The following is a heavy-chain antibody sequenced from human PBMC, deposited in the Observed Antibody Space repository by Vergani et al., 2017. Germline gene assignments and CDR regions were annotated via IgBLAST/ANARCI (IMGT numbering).Heavy chain of an antibody. Sequence: QVQLVQSGAEVKKPGASVKVSCKASGYTFTGYYMHWVRQAPGQGLEWMGWINPNSGGTNYAQKFQGRVTMTRDTSISTAYMELSRLRSDDTAVYYCARDVGGRQLLLPDFDYWGQGTLVTVSS. D-gene: IGHD2-15*01. CDR3: ARDVGGRQLLLPDFDY. V-gene: IGHV1-2*02. CDR1: GYTFTGYY. J-gene: IGHJ4*02. CDR2: INPNSGGT.